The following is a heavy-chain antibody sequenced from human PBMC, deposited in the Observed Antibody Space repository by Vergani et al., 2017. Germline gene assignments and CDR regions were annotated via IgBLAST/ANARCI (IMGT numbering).Heavy chain of an antibody. V-gene: IGHV1-46*03. CDR3: ARGDYGILTGYRY. Sequence: QVQVVQSGAEVKKSGASVKVSCKTSGYTFSNYYMHWVRQAPGQGLEWMGIINPSGGHTNYAQEVQGRVTMTRDTSTNTVYMELSSLRSEGTAIYYCARGDYGILTGYRYWGQGTLVTVSA. D-gene: IGHD3-9*01. CDR1: GYTFSNYY. CDR2: INPSGGHT. J-gene: IGHJ4*02.